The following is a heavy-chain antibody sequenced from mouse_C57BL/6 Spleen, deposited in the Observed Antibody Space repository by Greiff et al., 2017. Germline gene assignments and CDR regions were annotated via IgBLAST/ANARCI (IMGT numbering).Heavy chain of an antibody. Sequence: EVKLMESGAELVRPGASVKLSCTASGFNIKDDYMHWVKQRPEQGLEWIGWIDPENGDTEYASKFQGKATITADTSSNTAYLQLSSLTSEDTAVYYCTTDDYDEFDYWGQGTTLTVSS. V-gene: IGHV14-4*01. CDR1: GFNIKDDY. J-gene: IGHJ2*01. D-gene: IGHD2-4*01. CDR3: TTDDYDEFDY. CDR2: IDPENGDT.